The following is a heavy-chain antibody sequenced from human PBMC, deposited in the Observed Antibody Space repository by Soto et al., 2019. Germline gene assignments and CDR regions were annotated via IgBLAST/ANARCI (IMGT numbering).Heavy chain of an antibody. V-gene: IGHV4-39*07. CDR3: ARDFSGTTGYFDS. J-gene: IGHJ4*02. Sequence: LTCKVSGGYISSFAYYWGWIRQPPGKGLEWIGTVYYNENTYYNPSLKSRVTISVDTAKNQFSLKLSSVTAADTAVYYCARDFSGTTGYFDSLGQGPLVTVSS. D-gene: IGHD6-19*01. CDR1: GGYISSFAYY. CDR2: VYYNENT.